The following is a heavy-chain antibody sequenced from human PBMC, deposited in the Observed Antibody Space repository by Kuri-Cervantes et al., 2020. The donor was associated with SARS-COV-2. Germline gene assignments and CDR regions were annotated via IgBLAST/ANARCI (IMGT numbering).Heavy chain of an antibody. CDR3: ARDVKYDFWSGSPYYYYYMDV. J-gene: IGHJ6*03. V-gene: IGHV3-43D*03. D-gene: IGHD3-3*01. CDR1: GFTFDDYA. Sequence: GESLKISCAASGFTFDDYAMHWVRQAPGKGLEWVSLISWDGGSTHYADSVKGRFTISRDNAKNSLYLQMNSLRAEDTALYYCARDVKYDFWSGSPYYYYYMDVWGKGTTVTVSS. CDR2: ISWDGGST.